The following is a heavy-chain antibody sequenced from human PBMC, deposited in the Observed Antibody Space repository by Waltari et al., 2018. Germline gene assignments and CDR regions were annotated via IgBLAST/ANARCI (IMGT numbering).Heavy chain of an antibody. J-gene: IGHJ4*02. Sequence: QLLESGGDLVQPGGSLSLSCSDSGLTFSTFAMSCVRQAPGKGLEWISGISNSGDDTYYADSVKGRFTISRDKSKKTLYLQMKSLRVEDTAVYYCAKDHGIAYWGRGTLVSVSA. CDR2: ISNSGDDT. CDR1: GLTFSTFA. V-gene: IGHV3-23*01. CDR3: AKDHGIAY. D-gene: IGHD2-21*01.